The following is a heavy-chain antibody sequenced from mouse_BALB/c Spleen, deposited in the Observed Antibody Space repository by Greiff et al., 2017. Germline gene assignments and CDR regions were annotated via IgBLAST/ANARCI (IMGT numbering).Heavy chain of an antibody. CDR1: GFTFSDYY. CDR2: ISDGGSYT. D-gene: IGHD2-4*01. CDR3: ARSDYDGGFAY. Sequence: EVKLMESGGGLVKPGGSLKLSCAASGFTFSDYYMYWVRQTPEKRLEWVATISDGGSYTYYPDSVKGRFTISRDNAKNNLYLQMSSLKSEDTAMYYCARSDYDGGFAYWGQGTLVTVSA. J-gene: IGHJ3*01. V-gene: IGHV5-4*02.